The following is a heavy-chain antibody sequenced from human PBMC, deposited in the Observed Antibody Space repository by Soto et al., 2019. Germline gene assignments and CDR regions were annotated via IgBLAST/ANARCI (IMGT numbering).Heavy chain of an antibody. Sequence: QITLKESGPTLVKPTQTLALTCTFSGFSLSTTGVAVGWIRQPPGKALEWLALFYWDDDKRYSPSLKSRLTIMQDTSKNQVVLIMTNMDPVDTATYYCAHTTRLSTVTSGVHYYYMDVWGKGTTVTVSS. CDR3: AHTTRLSTVTSGVHYYYMDV. CDR2: FYWDDDK. V-gene: IGHV2-5*02. D-gene: IGHD4-17*01. CDR1: GFSLSTTGVA. J-gene: IGHJ6*03.